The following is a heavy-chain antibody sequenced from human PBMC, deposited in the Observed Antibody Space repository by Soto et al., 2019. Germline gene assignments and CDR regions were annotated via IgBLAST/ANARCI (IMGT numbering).Heavy chain of an antibody. D-gene: IGHD3-22*01. CDR2: IIPIFGTA. Sequence: QVQLVQSGAEVKKPGSSVKVSCKASGGTFSSYAISWVRQAPGQGLEWMGEIIPIFGTANYAQKFQGRVTIPADGATSTAYVEVCSLRSEDTAVYYWAGDRGPCSGYYPYWADLWGQGDLVTGSS. J-gene: IGHJ5*02. CDR1: GGTFSSYA. CDR3: AGDRGPCSGYYPYWADL. V-gene: IGHV1-69*12.